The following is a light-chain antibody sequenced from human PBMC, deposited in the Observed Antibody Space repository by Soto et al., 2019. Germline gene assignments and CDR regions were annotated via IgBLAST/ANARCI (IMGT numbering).Light chain of an antibody. J-gene: IGLJ1*01. CDR2: EGS. Sequence: QSVLAQPASVSGSPGQSITISCSGSISDVGSSGPVSWYQLHPGQVPKLIIYEGSRRPSGVSSRFSGSKTGNTASLTITGLQAEDEANYYCCSYVGARTYVFGTGTKVTVL. CDR3: CSYVGARTYV. CDR1: ISDVGSSGP. V-gene: IGLV2-23*01.